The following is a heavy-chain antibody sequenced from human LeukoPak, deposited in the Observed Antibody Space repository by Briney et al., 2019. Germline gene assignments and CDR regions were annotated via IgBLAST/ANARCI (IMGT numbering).Heavy chain of an antibody. J-gene: IGHJ4*02. CDR2: INHSEST. V-gene: IGHV4-34*01. CDR3: ARGRKRGAAAGPVFDY. Sequence: NSSETLSLTCAVYGGSFSGYYWSWIRQPPGKGLEWIGEINHSESTNYNPSLKSRVTISVDTSKNQFSLKLSSVTAADTAVYYCARGRKRGAAAGPVFDYWGQGTLVTVSS. D-gene: IGHD6-13*01. CDR1: GGSFSGYY.